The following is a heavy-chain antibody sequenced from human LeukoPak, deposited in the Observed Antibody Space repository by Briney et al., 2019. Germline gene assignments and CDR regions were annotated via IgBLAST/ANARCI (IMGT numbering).Heavy chain of an antibody. CDR2: IYYSGST. CDR3: ARRGDGYRSWFDP. J-gene: IGHJ5*02. Sequence: SETLSLTCTVSGGSISSYYWSWIRRPPGKGLEWIGYIYYSGSTNYNPSLKSRVTISVDTSKNQFSLKLSSVTAADTAVYYCARRGDGYRSWFDPWGQGTLVTVSS. V-gene: IGHV4-59*01. D-gene: IGHD5-24*01. CDR1: GGSISSYY.